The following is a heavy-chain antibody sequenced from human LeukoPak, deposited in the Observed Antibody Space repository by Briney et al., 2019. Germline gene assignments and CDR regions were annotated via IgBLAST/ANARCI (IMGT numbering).Heavy chain of an antibody. D-gene: IGHD6-13*01. J-gene: IGHJ4*02. CDR3: AREATRAGGYFDN. V-gene: IGHV4-59*12. CDR2: FYYSGTT. CDR1: GVSISDYY. Sequence: MTSETLSLTCTVSGVSISDYYWSWIRQPPGKGLEWIGYFYYSGTTNYNPSLKSRVTISVDTSQNHFSLKVSSVTAADTAVYYCAREATRAGGYFDNWGQGILVTVSS.